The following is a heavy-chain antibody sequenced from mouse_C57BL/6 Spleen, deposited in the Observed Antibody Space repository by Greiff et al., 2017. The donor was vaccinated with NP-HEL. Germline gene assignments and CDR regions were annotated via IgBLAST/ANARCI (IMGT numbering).Heavy chain of an antibody. Sequence: QVQLQQPGAELVKPGASVKMSCKASGYTFTSYWITWVKQRPGQGLEWIGDIYPGSGSTNYNEKFKSKATLTVDTSSSTAYMQLSSLTSEDSAVYYGARRERDGSSLDYWGQGTTLTVSS. CDR1: GYTFTSYW. CDR2: IYPGSGST. V-gene: IGHV1-55*01. CDR3: ARRERDGSSLDY. J-gene: IGHJ2*01. D-gene: IGHD1-1*01.